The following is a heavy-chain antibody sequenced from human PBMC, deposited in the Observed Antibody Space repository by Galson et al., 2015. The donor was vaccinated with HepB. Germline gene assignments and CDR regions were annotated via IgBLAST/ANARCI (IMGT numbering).Heavy chain of an antibody. Sequence: SVKVSCKASGYTFTSYGISWVRQAPGQGLEWMGWISAHNGNTNYAQKLQGRVTMTTDTSTSTAYMELRSLRSDDTAVYYCARDRKRYGDHGAFDIWGQGTMVTVSS. CDR3: ARDRKRYGDHGAFDI. CDR2: ISAHNGNT. CDR1: GYTFTSYG. D-gene: IGHD4-17*01. V-gene: IGHV1-18*01. J-gene: IGHJ3*02.